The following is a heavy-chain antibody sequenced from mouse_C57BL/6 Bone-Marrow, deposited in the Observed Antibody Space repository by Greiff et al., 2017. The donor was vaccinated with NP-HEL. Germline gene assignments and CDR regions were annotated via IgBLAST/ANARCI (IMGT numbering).Heavy chain of an antibody. CDR1: GYAFSSYW. V-gene: IGHV1-80*01. D-gene: IGHD4-1*01. CDR2: IYPGDGDT. Sequence: QVQLQQSGAELVKPGASVKISCKASGYAFSSYWMNWVKQRPGKGLEWIGQIYPGDGDTNYNGKFKGKATLTADKSSSTAYMQLSSLTSEDSAFYFCSRGVGRRPYFDYWGQGTTLTVSS. CDR3: SRGVGRRPYFDY. J-gene: IGHJ2*01.